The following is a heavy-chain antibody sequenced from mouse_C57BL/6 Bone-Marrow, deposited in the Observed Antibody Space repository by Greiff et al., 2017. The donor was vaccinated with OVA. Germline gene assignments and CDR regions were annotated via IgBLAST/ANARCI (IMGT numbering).Heavy chain of an antibody. Sequence: QVQLQQSGPGLVAPSQSLSITCTVSGFSLTSYGVSWVRQPPGTGLEWLGVIWGDGSTNYDAALISRLSISKDNSKSQVFLKLNSLQTDDTATYYCAKWSDYYAMDYWGQGTSVTVSS. CDR3: AKWSDYYAMDY. V-gene: IGHV2-3*01. CDR1: GFSLTSYG. CDR2: IWGDGST. J-gene: IGHJ4*01.